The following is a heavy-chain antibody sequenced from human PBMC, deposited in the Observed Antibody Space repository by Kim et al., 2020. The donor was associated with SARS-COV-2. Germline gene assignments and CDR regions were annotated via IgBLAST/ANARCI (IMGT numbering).Heavy chain of an antibody. Sequence: GGSLRLSCAASGFTFSSYGMHWVRQAPGKGLEWVAVISYDGSNKYYADSVKGRFTISRDNSKNTLYLQMNSLRAEDTAVYYCAKGPHYYDSSGYEIYPYYFDYWGQGTLVTVSS. D-gene: IGHD3-22*01. V-gene: IGHV3-30*18. CDR1: GFTFSSYG. J-gene: IGHJ4*02. CDR3: AKGPHYYDSSGYEIYPYYFDY. CDR2: ISYDGSNK.